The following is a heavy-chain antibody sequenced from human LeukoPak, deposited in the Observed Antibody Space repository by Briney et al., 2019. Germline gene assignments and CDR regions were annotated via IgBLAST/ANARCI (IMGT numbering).Heavy chain of an antibody. Sequence: SETLSLTCAVSGGSISSSNWWSWVRQPPGKGLEWIGEIYHSGSTNYNPSLKSRVTISVDTSKNQFSLQLSSVTATDTAVYYCARVGAWIQLGYFDYWGQGTLVTVSS. CDR1: GGSISSSNW. CDR2: IYHSGST. CDR3: ARVGAWIQLGYFDY. J-gene: IGHJ4*02. V-gene: IGHV4-4*02. D-gene: IGHD5-18*01.